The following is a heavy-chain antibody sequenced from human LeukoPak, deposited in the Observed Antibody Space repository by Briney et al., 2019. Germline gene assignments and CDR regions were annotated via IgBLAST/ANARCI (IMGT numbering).Heavy chain of an antibody. D-gene: IGHD3-22*01. J-gene: IGHJ4*02. CDR2: IHSDGSST. CDR1: GFTFSSYW. CDR3: ARSGWPYYFDY. V-gene: IGHV3-74*01. Sequence: GGSLRLSCAASGFTFSSYWMHWVRQAPGKGLVWVSRIHSDGSSTSYADSVRGRFTISRDDAKSTLYLQMNILRAEDTAVYYCARSGWPYYFDYWGQGTLVTVSS.